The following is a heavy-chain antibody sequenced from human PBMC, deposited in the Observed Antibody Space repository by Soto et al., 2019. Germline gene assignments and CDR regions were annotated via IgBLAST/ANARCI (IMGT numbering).Heavy chain of an antibody. V-gene: IGHV1-18*01. CDR2: ISAYNGNT. D-gene: IGHD3-16*02. J-gene: IGHJ3*02. CDR1: GYTFTSYG. Sequence: ASVKVSCKASGYTFTSYGISWVRQAPGQGLEWMGWISAYNGNTNYAQKLQGRVTMTTDTSTSTAYMELRSLRSDDTAVYYCARDTGPEYDYIWGSYRHDAFDIWGQGTMVTVSS. CDR3: ARDTGPEYDYIWGSYRHDAFDI.